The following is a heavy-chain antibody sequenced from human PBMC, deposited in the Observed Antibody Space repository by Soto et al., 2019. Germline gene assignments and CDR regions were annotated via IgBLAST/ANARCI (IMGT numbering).Heavy chain of an antibody. CDR1: GGSISSYY. V-gene: IGHV4-59*01. CDR3: ASPTYNSVSPFDY. J-gene: IGHJ4*02. Sequence: QVQLQESGPGLVKPSETLSLTCTVSGGSISSYYWSWIRQPPGKGLEWIGYIYYSGRTNYNPSLKSRVTISVDTHKDQVSLKRSPVTAADRAVYYWASPTYNSVSPFDYWGQRTLVTVSS. D-gene: IGHD1-20*01. CDR2: IYYSGRT.